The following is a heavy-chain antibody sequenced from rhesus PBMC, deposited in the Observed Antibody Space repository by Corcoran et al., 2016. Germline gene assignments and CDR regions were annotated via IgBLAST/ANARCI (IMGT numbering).Heavy chain of an antibody. D-gene: IGHD4-29*01. V-gene: IGHV1-138*01. CDR2: NTTETGDT. CDR3: LRGGYGSVVDY. J-gene: IGHJ6*01. CDR1: GYTFPDYD. Sequence: QVPLVQSGAEGKEPGSQVTVSCWTSGYTFPDYDIHGVRQAPGRGLGWMGENTTETGDTSFAQGFLGRIILTRDTSTATVDMKVTSLMSEDTAMYYCLRGGYGSVVDYWGQGVAVTVSS.